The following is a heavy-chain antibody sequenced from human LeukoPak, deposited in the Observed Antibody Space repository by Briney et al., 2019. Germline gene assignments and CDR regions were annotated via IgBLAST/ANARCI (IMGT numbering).Heavy chain of an antibody. J-gene: IGHJ3*02. Sequence: SETLSLTCTVSGGSISSSSYYWGWIRQPPGKGLEWIGSIYYSGSTYYNPSLKSRVTISVDTSKNQFSLKLSSVTAADTAVYYCARLPRIMGAFDIWGQGTMVTVSS. V-gene: IGHV4-39*01. CDR1: GGSISSSSYY. CDR3: ARLPRIMGAFDI. CDR2: IYYSGST. D-gene: IGHD5-12*01.